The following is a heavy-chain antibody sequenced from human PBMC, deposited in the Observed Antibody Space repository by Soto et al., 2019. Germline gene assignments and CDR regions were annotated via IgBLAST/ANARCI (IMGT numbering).Heavy chain of an antibody. CDR2: IVAIIGKA. J-gene: IGHJ5*02. D-gene: IGHD3-10*01. V-gene: IGHV1-69*10. CDR1: GGTFSSYA. CDR3: AAGRYYGSGLDP. Sequence: SVKVSCKASGGTFSSYAIRWVRQAPGQRLEWIGGIVAIIGKANYAQKFQERVTITRDMSTSTAYMELSSLRSEDTAVYYCAAGRYYGSGLDPWGQGTLVTVSS.